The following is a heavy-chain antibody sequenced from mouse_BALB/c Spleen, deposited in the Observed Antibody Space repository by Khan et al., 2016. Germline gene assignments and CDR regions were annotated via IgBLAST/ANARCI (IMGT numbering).Heavy chain of an antibody. D-gene: IGHD2-10*02. CDR2: ISYSGST. V-gene: IGHV3-2*02. J-gene: IGHJ3*01. Sequence: EVELQEPGPGLVKPSQSLSLTCTVTGYSITSDYAWNWIRQFPGNKLEWMGYISYSGSTSYNPSLKSRISITRDTSKNQFFLQLNSVTTEDTATYYCASTGSMCEEDWFPYWSQGALVPVAA. CDR1: GYSITSDYA. CDR3: ASTGSMCEEDWFPY.